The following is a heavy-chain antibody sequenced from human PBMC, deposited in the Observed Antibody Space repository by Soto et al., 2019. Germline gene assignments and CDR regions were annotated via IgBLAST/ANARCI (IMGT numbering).Heavy chain of an antibody. Sequence: GGSLRLSCAASGFTFSSYAMSWVRQAPGKGLEWVSATSGSGGSTYYADSVKGRFTISRDNSKHTLYLQMNSLRAEDTAVYYCAKGTRDYEGDYWGQGTLVTVSS. CDR1: GFTFSSYA. D-gene: IGHD4-17*01. CDR2: TSGSGGST. J-gene: IGHJ4*02. CDR3: AKGTRDYEGDY. V-gene: IGHV3-23*01.